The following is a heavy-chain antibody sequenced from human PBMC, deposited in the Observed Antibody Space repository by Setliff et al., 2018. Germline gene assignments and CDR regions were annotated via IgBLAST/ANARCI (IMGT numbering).Heavy chain of an antibody. Sequence: GGSLRLSCVASGFTFSSYAMNWVRQAPGKGLEWVSGITGSDAGTYYADSVEGRFTISRDNSDNTLYLEMISPRAEDTAVYYCARAPDSYYYYYMDVWGKGTTVTVSS. V-gene: IGHV3-23*01. CDR2: ITGSDAGT. CDR1: GFTFSSYA. J-gene: IGHJ6*03. CDR3: ARAPDSYYYYYMDV.